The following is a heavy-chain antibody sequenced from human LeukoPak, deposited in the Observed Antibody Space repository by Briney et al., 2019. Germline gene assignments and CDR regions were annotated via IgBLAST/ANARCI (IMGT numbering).Heavy chain of an antibody. J-gene: IGHJ5*02. Sequence: GGSLRLSCAASGFTVSSNYMSWVRQAPGKGLEWVSSISTMSNYIFYGDSVKGRFTISRDNAKNSVYLQMNSLRPEDTAVYYCSRDRLGGLDLWGQGTLVTVSS. CDR1: GFTVSSNY. CDR3: SRDRLGGLDL. V-gene: IGHV3-21*01. CDR2: ISTMSNYI. D-gene: IGHD5-12*01.